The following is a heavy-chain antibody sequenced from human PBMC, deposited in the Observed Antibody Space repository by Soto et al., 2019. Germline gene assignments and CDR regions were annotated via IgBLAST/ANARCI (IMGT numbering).Heavy chain of an antibody. Sequence: SETLSLTCTVSGGSISSSSYYWSWIRQPPGKGLEWIGYIYYSGSTNYNPSLKSRVTISVDTSKNQFSLKLSSVTAADTAVYYCARATADSTGAFDIWGQGTMVTVSS. CDR3: ARATADSTGAFDI. V-gene: IGHV4-61*01. D-gene: IGHD6-13*01. CDR2: IYYSGST. J-gene: IGHJ3*02. CDR1: GGSISSSSYY.